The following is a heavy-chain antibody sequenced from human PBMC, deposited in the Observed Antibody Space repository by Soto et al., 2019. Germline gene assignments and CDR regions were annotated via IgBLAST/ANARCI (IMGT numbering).Heavy chain of an antibody. CDR3: AKESRLRSGYYFDY. D-gene: IGHD6-25*01. CDR2: ISGSGGST. V-gene: IGHV3-23*01. Sequence: PGGSLRLSCAASGFTFSSYAMSRVRQAPGKGLEWVSAISGSGGSTYYADSVKGRFTISRDNAKNSLYLQMNSLRAEDTAVYYCAKESRLRSGYYFDYWGQGTLVTVSS. CDR1: GFTFSSYA. J-gene: IGHJ4*02.